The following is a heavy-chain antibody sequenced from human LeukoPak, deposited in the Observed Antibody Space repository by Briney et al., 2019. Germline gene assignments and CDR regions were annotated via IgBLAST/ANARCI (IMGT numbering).Heavy chain of an antibody. CDR3: AREGFGVVVYYFDY. D-gene: IGHD3-3*01. CDR1: GFRFSSYS. J-gene: IGHJ4*02. V-gene: IGHV3-48*04. Sequence: GGSLRLSCAASGFRFSSYSMNWVRQAPGKGLEWVSYISHTGSTMSYADSAKGRFTISRDNAGNSLYLQMNSLRAEDTAVYYCAREGFGVVVYYFDYWGQGTLVTVSS. CDR2: ISHTGSTM.